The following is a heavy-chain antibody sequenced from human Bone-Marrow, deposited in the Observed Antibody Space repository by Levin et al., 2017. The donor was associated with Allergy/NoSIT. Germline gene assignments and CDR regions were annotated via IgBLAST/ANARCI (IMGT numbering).Heavy chain of an antibody. V-gene: IGHV4-30-4*01. CDR3: ARDVGYVFWFDP. D-gene: IGHD5-12*01. Sequence: SETLSLTCTVSGGSISSGDYYWSWIRQPPGKGLEWIGYIYYSGSTYYNPSLKSRVTISVDTSKNQFSLKLSSVTAADTAVYYCARDVGYVFWFDPWGQGTLVTVSS. CDR1: GGSISSGDYY. CDR2: IYYSGST. J-gene: IGHJ5*02.